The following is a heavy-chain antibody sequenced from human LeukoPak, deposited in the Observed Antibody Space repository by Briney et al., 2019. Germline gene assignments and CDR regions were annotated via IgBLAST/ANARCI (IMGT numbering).Heavy chain of an antibody. D-gene: IGHD3-22*01. V-gene: IGHV3-21*04. CDR1: GFTFSSYS. CDR3: AREPDSYLSYYMDV. J-gene: IGHJ6*03. Sequence: GGSLRLSCAASGFTFSSYSMNWVRQAPGKGLEWVSSISSSSSYIYYADSMKGRFTISRDNAKKSLYLQMNSLRAEDTAVYYCAREPDSYLSYYMDVWGKGTTVTISS. CDR2: ISSSSSYI.